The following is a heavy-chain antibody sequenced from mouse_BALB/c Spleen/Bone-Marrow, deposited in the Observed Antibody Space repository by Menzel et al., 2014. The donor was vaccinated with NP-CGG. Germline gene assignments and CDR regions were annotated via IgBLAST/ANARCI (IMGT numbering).Heavy chain of an antibody. V-gene: IGHV1-18*01. D-gene: IGHD2-3*01. CDR2: INPNNGGT. CDR1: GYTFTDYN. Sequence: EVKVVESGPELVKPGASVKIPCKASGYTFTDYNMDWVKQSHGKSLEWIGDINPNNGGTIYNQKFKGKATLTVDKSSSTAYMELRSLTSEDTAVYYCARSDGYSWFAYWGQGTLVTVSA. J-gene: IGHJ3*01. CDR3: ARSDGYSWFAY.